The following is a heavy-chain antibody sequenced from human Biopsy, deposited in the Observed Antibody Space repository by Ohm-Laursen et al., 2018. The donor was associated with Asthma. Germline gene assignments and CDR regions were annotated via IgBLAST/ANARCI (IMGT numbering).Heavy chain of an antibody. D-gene: IGHD6-6*01. V-gene: IGHV4-59*01. CDR3: ARGGWGQLGLGY. CDR1: GSSISSSY. J-gene: IGHJ4*02. Sequence: TLSLTCTVSGSSISSSYWSWIRQPPGKGLEWIGYIYYSGSTNCNPSLKSRVTISVDTSKNQFSLKLSSVTAADTAVYYCARGGWGQLGLGYWGQGTLVTVSS. CDR2: IYYSGST.